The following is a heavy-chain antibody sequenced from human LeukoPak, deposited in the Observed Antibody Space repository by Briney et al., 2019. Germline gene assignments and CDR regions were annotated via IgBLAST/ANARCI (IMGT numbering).Heavy chain of an antibody. D-gene: IGHD3-10*01. Sequence: SETLSLTCTVSGGSISSYYWSWIRQPPGKGLEWIGYIYYSGSTNYNPSLKSRVTISVDTSKNQFSLKLSSVTAADTAVYYCARGSGSFHLDYWGQGTLVTVST. CDR2: IYYSGST. CDR3: ARGSGSFHLDY. V-gene: IGHV4-59*01. J-gene: IGHJ4*02. CDR1: GGSISSYY.